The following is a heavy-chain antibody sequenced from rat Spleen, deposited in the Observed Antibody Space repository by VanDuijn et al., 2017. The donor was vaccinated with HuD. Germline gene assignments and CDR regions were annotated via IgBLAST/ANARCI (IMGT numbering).Heavy chain of an antibody. CDR2: ITNASGRT. V-gene: IGHV5-31*01. CDR1: GFTFKNYW. Sequence: EVQLVESGGGLVQPGRSLKLSCVASGFTFKNYWMTWIRQAPGKGLEWVASITNASGRTYYPDSVKGRFTISRDTAQNTLYLQMNSLQTEDTATYYCARTPYNNYFDYWGQGVMVTVSS. J-gene: IGHJ2*01. D-gene: IGHD1-10*01. CDR3: ARTPYNNYFDY.